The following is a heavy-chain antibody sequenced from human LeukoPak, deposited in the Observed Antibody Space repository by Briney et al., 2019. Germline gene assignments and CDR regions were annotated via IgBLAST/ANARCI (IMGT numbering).Heavy chain of an antibody. D-gene: IGHD3-10*01. CDR1: GFTFSSYA. Sequence: GGSLRLSCAASGFTFSSYAMSWVRQAPGKGLQWVSAISGSAGSIYYADSVKGRFTISRDNAKNSLYLQMNSLRAEDTAVYYCARDGEGSGRPAYYYYYMDVWGKGTTVTVSS. J-gene: IGHJ6*03. CDR3: ARDGEGSGRPAYYYYYMDV. V-gene: IGHV3-23*01. CDR2: ISGSAGSI.